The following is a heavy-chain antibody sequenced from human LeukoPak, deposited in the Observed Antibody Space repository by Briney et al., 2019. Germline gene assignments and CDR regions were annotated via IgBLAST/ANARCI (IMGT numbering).Heavy chain of an antibody. D-gene: IGHD3-3*01. Sequence: PGGSQRLSCAASGFTFSSYGMHWVRQAPGKGLEWVAFIRYDGSNKYYADSVKGRFTISRDNSKNTLYLQMNSLRAEDTAVYYCAKRFLEWLLWGPIDYWGQGTLVTVSS. CDR1: GFTFSSYG. CDR2: IRYDGSNK. V-gene: IGHV3-30*02. J-gene: IGHJ4*02. CDR3: AKRFLEWLLWGPIDY.